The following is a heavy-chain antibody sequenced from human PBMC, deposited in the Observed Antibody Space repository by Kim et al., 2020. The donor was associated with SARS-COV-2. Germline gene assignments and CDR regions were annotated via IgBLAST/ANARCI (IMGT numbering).Heavy chain of an antibody. CDR2: INSDGSST. Sequence: GGSLRLSCAASGFTFSSYWMHWVRQAPGKGLVWVSRINSDGSSTSYADSVKGRFTISRDNAKNTLYLQMNSLRADDTAVYYCARGRYYYYVSSGYYLDAFDIWGQGTMVTVSS. CDR1: GFTFSSYW. J-gene: IGHJ3*02. V-gene: IGHV3-74*01. D-gene: IGHD3-22*01. CDR3: ARGRYYYYVSSGYYLDAFDI.